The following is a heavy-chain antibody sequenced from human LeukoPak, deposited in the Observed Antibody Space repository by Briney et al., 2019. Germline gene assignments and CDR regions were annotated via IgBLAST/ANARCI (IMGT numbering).Heavy chain of an antibody. V-gene: IGHV3-15*07. CDR2: IKRKTEGGTT. CDR1: GLIFSNVY. CDR3: SYGANFYFDV. D-gene: IGHD4/OR15-4a*01. J-gene: IGHJ2*01. Sequence: GGSLRLSCAASGLIFSNVYMNWVRQAPGKGLEWVGRIKRKTEGGTTDFAAPMKGRFTISRDDSENTLYLQMNSLKIEDTAVYYCSYGANFYFDVWGRGTLVTVAS.